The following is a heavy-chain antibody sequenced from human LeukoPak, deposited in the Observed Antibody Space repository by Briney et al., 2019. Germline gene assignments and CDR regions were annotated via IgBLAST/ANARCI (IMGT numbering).Heavy chain of an antibody. J-gene: IGHJ4*02. CDR1: GYTFTDHY. CDR3: KRGRIYFDY. V-gene: IGHV1-2*02. CDR2: IDPNSGGT. D-gene: IGHD3-3*02. Sequence: GASVKVSCKASGYTFTDHYVHWMRQAPGQGLEWMGWIDPNSGGTNYAQRFQGRVTLTRDTSISTAYMDLSSLRFDDTAVYYCKRGRIYFDYWGQGSLVTVSS.